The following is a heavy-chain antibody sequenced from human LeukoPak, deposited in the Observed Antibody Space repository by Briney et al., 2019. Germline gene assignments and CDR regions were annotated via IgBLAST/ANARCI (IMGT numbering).Heavy chain of an antibody. CDR2: IYSTGTT. CDR3: TREVEAYEVWSGYYASEF. Sequence: SETLSLTCTVSGGSITSYYWSWIRQPAGKGLEWIGRIYSTGTTNYSPSLKSRVTISVDKSKNQFTLRLSSVTAADTAVYYCTREVEAYEVWSGYYASEFWGQGTLVTVSS. D-gene: IGHD3-3*01. J-gene: IGHJ4*02. V-gene: IGHV4-4*07. CDR1: GGSITSYY.